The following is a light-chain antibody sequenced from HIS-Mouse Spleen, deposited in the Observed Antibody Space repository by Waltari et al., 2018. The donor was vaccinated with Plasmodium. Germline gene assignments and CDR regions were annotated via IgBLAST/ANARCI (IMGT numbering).Light chain of an antibody. CDR1: SRDVGSYNL. J-gene: IGLJ2*01. CDR2: EGS. CDR3: CSYAGSSTFVV. Sequence: QSALTQPASVSGSPGPSIPISCTGTSRDVGSYNLLSWYQQHPGKAPKLMIYEGSKRPSGVSNRFSGSKSGNTASLTISGLQAEDEADYYCCSYAGSSTFVVFGGGTKLTVL. V-gene: IGLV2-23*03.